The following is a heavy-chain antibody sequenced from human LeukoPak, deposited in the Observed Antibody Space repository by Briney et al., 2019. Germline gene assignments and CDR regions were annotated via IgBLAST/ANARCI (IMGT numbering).Heavy chain of an antibody. Sequence: GGSLRLSCAASGFTFSSYAMHWVRQAPGKGLEWVAVISYDGSNKYYADSVKGRFTISRDNAKNSLYLQMNSLRAEDTAVYYCARAPSAAGTAYYYYAMDVWGQGTTVTVSS. CDR2: ISYDGSNK. D-gene: IGHD6-13*01. J-gene: IGHJ6*02. CDR1: GFTFSSYA. CDR3: ARAPSAAGTAYYYYAMDV. V-gene: IGHV3-30*04.